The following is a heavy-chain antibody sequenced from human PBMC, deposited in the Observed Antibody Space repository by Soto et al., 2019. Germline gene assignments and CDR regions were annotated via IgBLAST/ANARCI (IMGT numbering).Heavy chain of an antibody. Sequence: ASVKVSCKASGDTFASFGFRWVRQAPGQGLELLWGISAYNGNTHYAQKVRDRVTLTTDTSTNTAYMELRSLTSDDTAVYYCARDQQSITDRILQYWGQGPRVTVYS. D-gene: IGHD3-10*01. CDR3: ARDQQSITDRILQY. V-gene: IGHV1-18*01. CDR1: GDTFASFG. CDR2: ISAYNGNT. J-gene: IGHJ4*02.